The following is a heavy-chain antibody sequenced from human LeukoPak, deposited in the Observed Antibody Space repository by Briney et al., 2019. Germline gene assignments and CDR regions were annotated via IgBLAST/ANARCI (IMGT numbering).Heavy chain of an antibody. Sequence: GGSLRLSCAASGFTFSNFGMHWVRQAPGEGLEWVAVIWYDGSHKFYADSVKGRFTISRDNSKNPLYLQMNSLRAEDTAVYYCARDIYDSGSYYFDYWGQGTLVTVSS. CDR3: ARDIYDSGSYYFDY. J-gene: IGHJ4*02. CDR2: IWYDGSHK. V-gene: IGHV3-33*01. CDR1: GFTFSNFG. D-gene: IGHD1-26*01.